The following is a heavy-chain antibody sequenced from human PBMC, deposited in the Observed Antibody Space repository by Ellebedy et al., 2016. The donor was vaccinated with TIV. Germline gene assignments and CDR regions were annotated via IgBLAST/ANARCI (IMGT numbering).Heavy chain of an antibody. V-gene: IGHV3-66*01. D-gene: IGHD3-10*01. J-gene: IGHJ4*02. CDR2: IYRVCTT. CDR3: SSATSGLFDY. Sequence: GESLKISCAASGFTVSNNYMSWVRQAPGKGLEWVSVIYRVCTTYHADSVKGRFIISRDNSKNTLYLQMNNLRVEDTAVYYCSSATSGLFDYWGQGTLVTVSS. CDR1: GFTVSNNY.